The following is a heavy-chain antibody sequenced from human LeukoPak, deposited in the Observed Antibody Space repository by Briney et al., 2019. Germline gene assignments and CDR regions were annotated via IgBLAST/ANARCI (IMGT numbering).Heavy chain of an antibody. J-gene: IGHJ4*02. CDR2: MYYSGST. V-gene: IGHV4-59*01. CDR1: GGSISSYY. CDR3: TRGSGWYYY. D-gene: IGHD6-19*01. Sequence: SETLSLTCTVSGGSISSYYWSWIRQPPGKGLEWIGYMYYSGSTDYNPSLKSRLTISVDTSRNQFSLKLSSVTAADTAVYYCTRGSGWYYYWGQGTLVTVSS.